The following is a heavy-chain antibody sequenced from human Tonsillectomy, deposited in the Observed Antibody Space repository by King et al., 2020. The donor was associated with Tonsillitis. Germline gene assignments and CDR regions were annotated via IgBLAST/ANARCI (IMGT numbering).Heavy chain of an antibody. Sequence: QLVQSGGGVVQPGRSLRLSCAASGFAFSSYAMHWVRQAPGKGLEWVAVISYDGNNKYYADSVRGRFTISRDISKNTLYLRMNSLRTEDTAVYYCARDPSPGDSSGYLNYWGQGTLVTVSS. V-gene: IGHV3-30-3*01. D-gene: IGHD3-22*01. CDR2: ISYDGNNK. J-gene: IGHJ4*02. CDR3: ARDPSPGDSSGYLNY. CDR1: GFAFSSYA.